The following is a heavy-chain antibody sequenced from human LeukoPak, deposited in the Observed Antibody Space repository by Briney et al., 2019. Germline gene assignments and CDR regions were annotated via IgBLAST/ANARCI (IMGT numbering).Heavy chain of an antibody. V-gene: IGHV3-7*01. D-gene: IGHD5-18*01. CDR2: IKQDGSEK. Sequence: GGSLRLSCAASGFTFSSYWMSWVRQAPGKGLEWVANIKQDGSEKYYVDSVKGRFTISRDNAKNSLYLQMNSLRAEDTAVYYCAREGGYSYGYVPPYFDYWGQGTLVPVSS. CDR3: AREGGYSYGYVPPYFDY. J-gene: IGHJ4*02. CDR1: GFTFSSYW.